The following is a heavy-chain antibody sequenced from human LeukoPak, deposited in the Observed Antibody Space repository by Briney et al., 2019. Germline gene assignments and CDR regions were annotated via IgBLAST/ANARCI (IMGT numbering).Heavy chain of an antibody. CDR2: IYTSGST. Sequence: PSGTLSLTCTVSGGSLSSYYWSWIRQPAGKGLEGIGRIYTSGSTNYNPSLKSRVTMSVDTSKNQFSLKLSSVTAADTAVYYCARVKFRFLEWLLAPDTENWFDPWGQGTLVTVSS. J-gene: IGHJ5*02. V-gene: IGHV4-4*07. D-gene: IGHD3-3*01. CDR1: GGSLSSYY. CDR3: ARVKFRFLEWLLAPDTENWFDP.